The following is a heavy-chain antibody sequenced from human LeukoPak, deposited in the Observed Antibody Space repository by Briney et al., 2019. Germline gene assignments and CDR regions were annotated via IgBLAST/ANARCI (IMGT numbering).Heavy chain of an antibody. CDR3: ARGLEGTRSLRYFDY. CDR2: IYTSGST. D-gene: IGHD2-15*01. J-gene: IGHJ4*02. CDR1: GGSISSGSYY. Sequence: SETLSLTCTVSGGSISSGSYYWSWIRQPAGKGLEWIGRIYTSGSTNYNPSLKSRVTISVDTSKNQFSLKLSSVTAADTAVYYCARGLEGTRSLRYFDYWGQGTLVTVSS. V-gene: IGHV4-61*02.